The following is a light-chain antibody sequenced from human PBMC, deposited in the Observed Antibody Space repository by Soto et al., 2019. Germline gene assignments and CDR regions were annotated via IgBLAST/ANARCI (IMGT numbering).Light chain of an antibody. J-gene: IGLJ3*02. CDR2: DVS. CDR3: RSYAGSYTWV. CDR1: SSDVGGYNY. V-gene: IGLV2-11*01. Sequence: QSALTQPRSVSGSPGQSGTISCTGTSSDVGGYNYVSWYQHHPGKAPKSMIYDVSKRPSGVPDRFSGSKSGNTASLTISGLQAEDEAYYYCRSYAGSYTWVFGGGTKLTVL.